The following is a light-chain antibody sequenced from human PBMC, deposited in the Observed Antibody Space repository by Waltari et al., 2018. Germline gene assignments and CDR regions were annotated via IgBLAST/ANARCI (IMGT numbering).Light chain of an antibody. CDR2: GAS. J-gene: IGKJ1*01. Sequence: EILMTQSPATVSVSPGEGATLSCRASQSVNSNFAWYQQKPGQAPRLLIYGASTRATGIPARFSASGSGTEFTLTISSLQSEDFAVYYCQQYNNWWTFGQGTKVEIK. V-gene: IGKV3-15*01. CDR3: QQYNNWWT. CDR1: QSVNSN.